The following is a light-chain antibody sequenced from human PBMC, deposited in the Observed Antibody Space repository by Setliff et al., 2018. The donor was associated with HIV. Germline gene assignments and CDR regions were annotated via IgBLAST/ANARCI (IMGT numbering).Light chain of an antibody. J-gene: IGLJ3*02. CDR1: SSDIAAYNL. Sequence: QSVLTQPASVSGSPGQSITISCSGTSSDIAAYNLVSWYQQHPGKAPKLMISDVSSRPSGVSNRFSGSKSGSTASLTISGLQPEDEADYYCSSFTISTTGVFGGGTKVTVL. CDR2: DVS. V-gene: IGLV2-14*03. CDR3: SSFTISTTGV.